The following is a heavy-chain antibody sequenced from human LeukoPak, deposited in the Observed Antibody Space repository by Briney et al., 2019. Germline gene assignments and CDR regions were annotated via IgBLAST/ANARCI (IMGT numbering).Heavy chain of an antibody. CDR3: ARRPGSGSRHFDY. V-gene: IGHV4-39*01. J-gene: IGHJ4*02. D-gene: IGHD3-10*01. CDR2: IYYTGST. CDR1: GGSISTSSYY. Sequence: PSETLSLICTVSGGSISTSSYYWSWIRQPPEKRLEWIGTIYYTGSTYYNPSLKSRVTISVDASKNQFSLKLSSVTAAHTAVYYCARRPGSGSRHFDYWGQGTLVTVSS.